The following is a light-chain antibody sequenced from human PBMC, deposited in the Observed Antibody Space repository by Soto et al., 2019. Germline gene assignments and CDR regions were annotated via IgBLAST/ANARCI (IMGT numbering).Light chain of an antibody. Sequence: QSALTQPASASGSPGQSITISCTGTSSDVGGYNSVSWYQQHPGKAPKLMIHDVSNRPSGVSNRFSGSKSGNTASLTISGLQAEDEADYYCSSYTSSSSYVFGSGTKLTVL. V-gene: IGLV2-14*01. CDR1: SSDVGGYNS. CDR2: DVS. J-gene: IGLJ1*01. CDR3: SSYTSSSSYV.